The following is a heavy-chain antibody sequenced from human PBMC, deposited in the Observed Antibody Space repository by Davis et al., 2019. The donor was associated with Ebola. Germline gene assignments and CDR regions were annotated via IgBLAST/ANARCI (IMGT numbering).Heavy chain of an antibody. J-gene: IGHJ4*02. CDR2: INHSGST. CDR1: GVSFSGSY. D-gene: IGHD1-7*01. Sequence: MPSETLSLTCAVYGVSFSGSYWSWIRQPPGKGLEWIGEINHSGSTNYNPSLKSRVTISVDTSKNQFSLKLSSVTAADTAVYYCARGNSGYYFDYWGQGTLVTVSS. CDR3: ARGNSGYYFDY. V-gene: IGHV4-34*01.